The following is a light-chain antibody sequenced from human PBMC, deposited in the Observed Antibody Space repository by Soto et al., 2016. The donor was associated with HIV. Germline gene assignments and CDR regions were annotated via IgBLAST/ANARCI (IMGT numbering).Light chain of an antibody. CDR3: QVWDSSSDHPV. J-gene: IGLJ2*01. V-gene: IGLV3-21*03. Sequence: SYELTQPPSVSVAPGKTARITCGGNNIGRKSVRWYQQKPGQAPVLVVYDDSDRPSGIPERFSGSNSGNTATLTISRVEAGDEADYCCQVWDSSSDHPVFGGGTKLTVL. CDR2: DDS. CDR1: NIGRKS.